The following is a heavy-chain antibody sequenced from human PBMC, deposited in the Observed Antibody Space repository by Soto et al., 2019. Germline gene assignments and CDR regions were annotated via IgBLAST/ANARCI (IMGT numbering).Heavy chain of an antibody. CDR3: ARTAYPLYGSGTRYFDY. CDR1: GFSLGTIGMC. V-gene: IGHV2-70*01. CDR2: IDWADDK. Sequence: ESGPTLVYPKETLTLTCPFSGFSLGTIGMCVSWIRQPPGKALEWLALIDWADDKYYSTSLKTRLTISKDTSNNQVVLTMTNMDPVDTATYYCARTAYPLYGSGTRYFDYWGQGALVTVSS. J-gene: IGHJ4*02. D-gene: IGHD3-10*01.